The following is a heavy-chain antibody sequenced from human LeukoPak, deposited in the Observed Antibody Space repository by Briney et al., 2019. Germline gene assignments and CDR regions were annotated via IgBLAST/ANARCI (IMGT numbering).Heavy chain of an antibody. Sequence: ASVKVSCKTSGYTFTDYYIHWVRQAPGQGLEWMGWIYPKRGSTNYAQKFEGRVTMTRDTSISTAYMEVSGLTSDDTAVYYCAKTYSINGVCYFTDYWGQGTLVTVSS. CDR2: IYPKRGST. D-gene: IGHD2-8*01. CDR1: GYTFTDYY. V-gene: IGHV1-2*02. CDR3: AKTYSINGVCYFTDY. J-gene: IGHJ4*02.